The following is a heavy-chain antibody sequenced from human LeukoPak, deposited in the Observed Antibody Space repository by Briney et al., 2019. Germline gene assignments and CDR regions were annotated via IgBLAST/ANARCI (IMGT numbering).Heavy chain of an antibody. Sequence: ASVKVSCKASGGTFSSYAISWVRQAPGQGLEWMGRIIPILGIANYAQKFQGRVTITADKSTSTAYMELSSLRSEDTAVYYCARERVATTARAFDYWGQGTLVTVSS. J-gene: IGHJ4*02. CDR2: IIPILGIA. CDR1: GGTFSSYA. CDR3: ARERVATTARAFDY. D-gene: IGHD5-24*01. V-gene: IGHV1-69*04.